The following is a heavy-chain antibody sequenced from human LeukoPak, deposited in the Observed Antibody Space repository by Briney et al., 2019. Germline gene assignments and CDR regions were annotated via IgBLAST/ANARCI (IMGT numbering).Heavy chain of an antibody. CDR1: GGSFSGYY. D-gene: IGHD4-17*01. V-gene: IGHV4-34*01. Sequence: NPSETLSLTCAVYGGSFSGYYWSWIRQPPGKGLEWMGEINHSGSTNYNPSLKSRVTISVDTSKNQFSLKLSSVTAADTAVYYCAIVEVPTVTTGGYFDYWGQGTLVTVSS. CDR3: AIVEVPTVTTGGYFDY. CDR2: INHSGST. J-gene: IGHJ4*02.